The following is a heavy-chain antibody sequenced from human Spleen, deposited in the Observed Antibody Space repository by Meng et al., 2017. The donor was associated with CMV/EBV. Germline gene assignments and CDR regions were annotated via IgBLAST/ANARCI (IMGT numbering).Heavy chain of an antibody. V-gene: IGHV1-24*01. CDR3: VTLGFGPSRNYFDN. CDR1: GYTLTELS. CDR2: FDPDDGGS. Sequence: QVQLEQSGAEVKKPGASVKVSCKVSGYTLTELSMHWVRQAPGKGLEWMGGFDPDDGGSIYAQKFRGRATMTEDTSTDTAYMELSSLRSEDTAMYYCVTLGFGPSRNYFDNWGQGTLVTVSS. D-gene: IGHD3/OR15-3a*01. J-gene: IGHJ4*02.